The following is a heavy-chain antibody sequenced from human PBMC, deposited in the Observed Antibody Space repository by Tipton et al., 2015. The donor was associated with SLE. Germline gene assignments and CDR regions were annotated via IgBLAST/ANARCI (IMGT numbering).Heavy chain of an antibody. CDR1: GGSISSYY. J-gene: IGHJ3*02. D-gene: IGHD6-25*01. CDR3: ARDSPGAAAAFDI. Sequence: LSLTCTVSGGSISSYYWSWVRQAPGKGLEWVSVIYSNDSTYYADSVKGRFTISRHNSKNTLYLQMNSLRPEDTAVYYCARDSPGAAAAFDIWGQGTMVTVSS. V-gene: IGHV3-53*04. CDR2: IYSNDST.